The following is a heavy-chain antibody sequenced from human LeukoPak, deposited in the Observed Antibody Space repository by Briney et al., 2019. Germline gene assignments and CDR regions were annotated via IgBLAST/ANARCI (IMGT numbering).Heavy chain of an antibody. V-gene: IGHV3-30*18. Sequence: GRSLRLSCAASGFTFSSYGMHWVRQAPGKGLEWVAVISYDGSNKYYADSVKGRFTISRDNSKNTLYLQMNSLRAEDTAVYYCAKDAAMVRGVPGYWGQGTLVTVSS. J-gene: IGHJ4*02. D-gene: IGHD3-10*01. CDR3: AKDAAMVRGVPGY. CDR1: GFTFSSYG. CDR2: ISYDGSNK.